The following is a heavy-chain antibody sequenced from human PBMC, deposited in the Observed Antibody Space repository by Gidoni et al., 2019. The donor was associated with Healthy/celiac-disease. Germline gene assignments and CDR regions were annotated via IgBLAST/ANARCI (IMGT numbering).Heavy chain of an antibody. CDR2: IYTSGRT. CDR3: ARENRSGYYPTYYYGMDV. CDR1: GGSISSYY. Sequence: QVQLQESGPGLVKPSETLSLTCPVSGGSISSYYWSCIRQPAGKVLYWIGRIYTSGRTNYNPSINSRVSMSVDTSKNQFSLKLSSVTAADTAVYYCARENRSGYYPTYYYGMDVWGQGTTVTVSS. V-gene: IGHV4-4*07. J-gene: IGHJ6*02. D-gene: IGHD3-3*01.